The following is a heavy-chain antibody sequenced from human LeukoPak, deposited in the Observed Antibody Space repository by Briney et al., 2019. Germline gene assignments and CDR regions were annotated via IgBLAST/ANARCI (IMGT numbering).Heavy chain of an antibody. J-gene: IGHJ3*02. CDR3: ATRSVDHSSGPGEDVFDI. CDR1: GFTFSSNS. CDR2: ISSTGGTI. V-gene: IGHV3-48*04. D-gene: IGHD6-19*01. Sequence: LPGGSLRLSCAASGFTFSSNSMNWVRQAPGKGLEWVSYISSTGGTIYYADSMKGRFTISRDNAKNSLYLQMNSLRAEDTAMYFCATRSVDHSSGPGEDVFDIWGPGTMVTVSS.